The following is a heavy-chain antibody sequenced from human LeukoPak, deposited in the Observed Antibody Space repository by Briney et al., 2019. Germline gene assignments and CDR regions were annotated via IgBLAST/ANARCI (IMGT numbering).Heavy chain of an antibody. CDR3: ARGQWLAYYYGMDV. Sequence: SETLSLTCAVSGGSISSSNWWSWVRQPPGKGLEWIGEINHSGSTNYNPSLKSRVTISVDTSKNQFSLKLSSVTAADTAVYYCARGQWLAYYYGMDVWGQGTTVTVSS. D-gene: IGHD6-19*01. CDR1: GGSISSSNW. CDR2: INHSGST. V-gene: IGHV4-4*02. J-gene: IGHJ6*02.